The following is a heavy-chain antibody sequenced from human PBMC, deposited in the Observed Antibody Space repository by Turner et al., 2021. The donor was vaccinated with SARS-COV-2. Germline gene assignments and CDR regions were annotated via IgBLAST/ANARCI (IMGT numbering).Heavy chain of an antibody. D-gene: IGHD3-16*01. CDR3: AREGDLNGAPDY. Sequence: QVQLQESGPGLVQPSQTLSLTCPVSGGSINSGGYFWTWIRQYPGKALEWLGYVYSSGSANYNPALKSRVTISVDTSRNQFSLRVKSVTAADTAVYYCAREGDLNGAPDYWGQGILVSVSS. J-gene: IGHJ4*02. CDR2: VYSSGSA. V-gene: IGHV4-31*03. CDR1: GGSINSGGYF.